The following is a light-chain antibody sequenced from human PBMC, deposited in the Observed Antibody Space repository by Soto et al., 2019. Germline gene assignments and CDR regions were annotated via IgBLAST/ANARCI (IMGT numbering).Light chain of an antibody. CDR2: DAS. J-gene: IGKJ4*01. Sequence: EIVLTQSPATLSLSPVERAALSCIASQSVSSYLAWYQQKPGQAPRLLIYDASNRATGIPARFSGSGSGTDFTLTISRLEPEDFAVYYCQQYGSSPLTFGGGTKVDIK. CDR3: QQYGSSPLT. V-gene: IGKV3-20*01. CDR1: QSVSSY.